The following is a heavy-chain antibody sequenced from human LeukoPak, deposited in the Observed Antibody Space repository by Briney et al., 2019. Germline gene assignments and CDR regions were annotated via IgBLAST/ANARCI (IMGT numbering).Heavy chain of an antibody. V-gene: IGHV4-39*01. D-gene: IGHD3-10*01. Sequence: PSETLSLTCTVSGGSISSSSYYWGWIRQPPGKGLEWIGSIYYSGSTYYNPSLKSRVTISVDTSKNQFSLKLSSVTAADTAVYYCGRVSVLKDYGSGSFHFDYWGQGTLVTVSS. CDR1: GGSISSSSYY. J-gene: IGHJ4*02. CDR2: IYYSGST. CDR3: GRVSVLKDYGSGSFHFDY.